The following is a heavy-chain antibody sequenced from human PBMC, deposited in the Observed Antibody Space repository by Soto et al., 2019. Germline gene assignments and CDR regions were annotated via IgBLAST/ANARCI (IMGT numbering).Heavy chain of an antibody. D-gene: IGHD6-19*01. J-gene: IGHJ6*02. Sequence: VGSLRLSCAASGFTFDDYTMHWVRQAPGKGLEWVSLLSWDGGHTFYADSVKGRFTISRDNSKNSLYLQMNSLRTEDSAFYYCAKDRAAVTGAYYYYAMDVCGQRTTVTVSS. V-gene: IGHV3-43*01. CDR2: LSWDGGHT. CDR3: AKDRAAVTGAYYYYAMDV. CDR1: GFTFDDYT.